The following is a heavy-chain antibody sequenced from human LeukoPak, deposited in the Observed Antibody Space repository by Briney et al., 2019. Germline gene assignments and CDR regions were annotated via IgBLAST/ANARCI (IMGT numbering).Heavy chain of an antibody. V-gene: IGHV3-73*01. CDR2: IRSKANNYAT. CDR3: TRSFGIAAFDI. D-gene: IGHD3-3*01. Sequence: PGGSLRLSCAASVFTFSDSALHWVLQASGKGLEWVGRIRSKANNYATAYGASVKGRFTISRDDSENTAYLQMNSLKTEDTAVYYCTRSFGIAAFDIWGQGTVVTVAS. J-gene: IGHJ3*02. CDR1: VFTFSDSA.